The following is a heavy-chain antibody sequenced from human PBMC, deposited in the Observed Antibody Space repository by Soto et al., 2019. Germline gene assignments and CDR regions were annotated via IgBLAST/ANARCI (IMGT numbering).Heavy chain of an antibody. CDR2: INPTSEYT. V-gene: IGHV1-8*01. D-gene: IGHD2-15*01. CDR3: ARQVNPGYSSD. Sequence: ASVKVSCKASGYTFTSYDINWVGQAPGQGLEWVGWINPTSEYTAHAQKFPGRVTLTREISTATAYTELSSLTSEDTAVYFCARQVNPGYSSDWGPGTQVTVSS. CDR1: GYTFTSYD. J-gene: IGHJ4*02.